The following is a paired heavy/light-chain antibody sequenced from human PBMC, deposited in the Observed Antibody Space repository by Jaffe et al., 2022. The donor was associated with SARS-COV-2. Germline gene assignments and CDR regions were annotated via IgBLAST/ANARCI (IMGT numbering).Light chain of an antibody. V-gene: IGLV2-14*03. CDR1: SNDVGGCEC. Sequence: QSALTQPASVSGSPGQSITLSCTGTSNDVGGCECVSWYQQYPGKAPKLIISDVNNRPSGFSNRFSGSKSGNTASLTISGLQAEDEADYYCSSYSTSRTVIFGGGTKVTVL. CDR2: DVN. CDR3: SSYSTSRTVI. J-gene: IGLJ2*01.
Heavy chain of an antibody. Sequence: EVHLLQSGGGSVQPGGSLRLSCAASGFTFSDYAMGWVRQAPGKGLEWVSGLSNSGGSAYYADSVRGRFTVTRDNSKNTLYLQMSGLRVEDTAVYYCAKDWRSGYHWILYGMDVWGQGTTVTVSS. J-gene: IGHJ6*02. CDR1: GFTFSDYA. CDR3: AKDWRSGYHWILYGMDV. CDR2: LSNSGGSA. V-gene: IGHV3-23*01. D-gene: IGHD5-12*01.